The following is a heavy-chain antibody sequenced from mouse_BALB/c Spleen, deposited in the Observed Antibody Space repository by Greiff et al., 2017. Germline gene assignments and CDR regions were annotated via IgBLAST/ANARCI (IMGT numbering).Heavy chain of an antibody. Sequence: QVQLQQSGPELVKPGASVKISCKASGYAFSSSWMNWVKQRPGQGLEWIGRIYPGDGDTNYNGKFKGKATLTADKSSSTAYMQLSSLTSVDSAVYFCAREAGGTGFAYWGQGTLVTVSA. CDR1: GYAFSSSW. CDR2: IYPGDGDT. V-gene: IGHV1-82*01. J-gene: IGHJ3*01. CDR3: AREAGGTGFAY. D-gene: IGHD3-3*01.